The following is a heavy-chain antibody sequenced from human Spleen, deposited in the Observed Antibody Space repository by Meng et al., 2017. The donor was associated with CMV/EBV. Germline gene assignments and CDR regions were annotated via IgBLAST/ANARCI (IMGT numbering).Heavy chain of an antibody. Sequence: IGSYYWSWVRRPPGTVLEWIGYIYYSGSTNYNPSLKSRVTISVDTSKNQFSLELSSVTAADTAVYYCAREVSYYYDSSGYYYLIFDYWGQGTLVTVSS. CDR3: AREVSYYYDSSGYYYLIFDY. CDR1: IGSYY. J-gene: IGHJ4*02. CDR2: IYYSGST. D-gene: IGHD3-22*01. V-gene: IGHV4-61*01.